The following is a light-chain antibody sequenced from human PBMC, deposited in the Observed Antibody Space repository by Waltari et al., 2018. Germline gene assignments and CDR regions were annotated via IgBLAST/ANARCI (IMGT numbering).Light chain of an antibody. J-gene: IGLJ1*01. V-gene: IGLV3-19*01. CDR3: SSRDSGAHRHV. CDR1: SLRSYY. CDR2: GQN. Sequence: SSELTQDPAVSVALGQTVRITCKGYSLRSYYATWYQQKSGQAPILVIYGQNNQPSGIPDRFSGSYSGRTASLTITGAQAEDEADYYCSSRDSGAHRHVFGTGTKVTVL.